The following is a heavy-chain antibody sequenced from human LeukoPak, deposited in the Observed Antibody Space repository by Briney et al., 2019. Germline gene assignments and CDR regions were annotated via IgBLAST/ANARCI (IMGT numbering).Heavy chain of an antibody. V-gene: IGHV4-38-2*02. D-gene: IGHD2-2*01. CDR3: ARASLHCSSTSCYILYSSGFDY. Sequence: PSETLSLTCTVSGYSISSGYYWGWIRQPPGKGLEWIGSIYHSGSTYYNPSLKSRVTISVDTSKNQLSLKLSSVTAADTAVYYCARASLHCSSTSCYILYSSGFDYWGQGTLVTVSS. CDR1: GYSISSGYY. CDR2: IYHSGST. J-gene: IGHJ4*02.